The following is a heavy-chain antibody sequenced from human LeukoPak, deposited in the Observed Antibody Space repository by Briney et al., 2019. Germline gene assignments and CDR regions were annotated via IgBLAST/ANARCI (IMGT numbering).Heavy chain of an antibody. D-gene: IGHD3-3*01. CDR2: ISYDGSNK. CDR1: GFTFSSYA. Sequence: GGSLRLSCAASGFTFSSYAMHWVRQAPGKGLEWVAVISYDGSNKYYADSVKGQFTISRHNSKNTLYLEMNSLRAEDTAVYYCARAPRLYFDFWSGYLNWFDPWGQGTLVTVSS. J-gene: IGHJ5*02. CDR3: ARAPRLYFDFWSGYLNWFDP. V-gene: IGHV3-30-3*01.